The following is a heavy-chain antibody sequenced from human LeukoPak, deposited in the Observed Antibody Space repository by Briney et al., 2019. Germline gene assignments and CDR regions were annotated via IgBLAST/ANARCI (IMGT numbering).Heavy chain of an antibody. J-gene: IGHJ4*02. Sequence: GGSLRLSCAASGFTFSSYAMSWVRQAPGKGLEWVSAISGSGGSTYYADSVEGRFTISRDNSKNTLYLQMNSLRSEDTAVYFCTREGVTGSRTKEGASGSRYCFDYWGQGTLVTVSS. D-gene: IGHD1-26*01. V-gene: IGHV3-23*01. CDR3: TREGVTGSRTKEGASGSRYCFDY. CDR1: GFTFSSYA. CDR2: ISGSGGST.